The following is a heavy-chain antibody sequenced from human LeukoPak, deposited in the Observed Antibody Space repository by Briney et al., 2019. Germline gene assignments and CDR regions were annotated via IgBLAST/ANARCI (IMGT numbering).Heavy chain of an antibody. Sequence: ASVKVSCKPSGYTFTSYGISWVRQAPGQGLEWMGWISAYNGNTNYAQKLQGRVTMTTDTSTSTAYMELRSLRSDDTAVYYCARGSHYYDSSGYYWFDPWGQGTLVTVSS. V-gene: IGHV1-18*01. CDR1: GYTFTSYG. CDR3: ARGSHYYDSSGYYWFDP. D-gene: IGHD3-22*01. J-gene: IGHJ5*02. CDR2: ISAYNGNT.